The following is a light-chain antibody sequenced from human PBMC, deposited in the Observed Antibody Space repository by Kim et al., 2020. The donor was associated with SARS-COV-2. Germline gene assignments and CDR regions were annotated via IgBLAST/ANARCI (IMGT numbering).Light chain of an antibody. V-gene: IGKV3-11*01. Sequence: LAPWEGAPLSRRASQSVIPSLAWYQQKPGQAPRLLIYDASKRATGIPARFSGSGSGTDFTLTISSLEPDDFAVYYCQLRTNWLTSGGGTKVDIK. J-gene: IGKJ4*01. CDR1: QSVIPS. CDR2: DAS. CDR3: QLRTNWLT.